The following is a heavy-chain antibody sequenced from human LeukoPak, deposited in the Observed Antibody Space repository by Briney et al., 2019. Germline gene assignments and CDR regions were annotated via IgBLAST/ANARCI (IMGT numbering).Heavy chain of an antibody. CDR3: ARDRTYCSGGRCYDLFDI. D-gene: IGHD2-15*01. J-gene: IGHJ3*02. CDR1: GFTFSSYS. Sequence: KAGGSLRLSCAASGFTFSSYSMNWVRQAPGKGLEWVSSISSSSSYIYYADSVKGRFTISRDNAKNSLYLQMNSLRAEDTAVYYCARDRTYCSGGRCYDLFDIWGQGTMVTVSS. CDR2: ISSSSSYI. V-gene: IGHV3-21*01.